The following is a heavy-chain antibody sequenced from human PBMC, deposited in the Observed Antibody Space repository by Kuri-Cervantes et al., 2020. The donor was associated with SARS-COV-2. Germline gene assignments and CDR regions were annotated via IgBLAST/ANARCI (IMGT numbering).Heavy chain of an antibody. J-gene: IGHJ4*02. CDR3: ARGEVEVVVAATPHYFDY. V-gene: IGHV1-46*01. D-gene: IGHD2-15*01. Sequence: ASVKVSCKASGYIFTNYYMSWVRQAPGQGLEWLGIINPSGGGTSYAQKFQGRVTMTTDTSTSTAYMELRSLRSDDTAVYYCARGEVEVVVAATPHYFDYWGQGTLVTVSS. CDR2: INPSGGGT. CDR1: GYIFTNYY.